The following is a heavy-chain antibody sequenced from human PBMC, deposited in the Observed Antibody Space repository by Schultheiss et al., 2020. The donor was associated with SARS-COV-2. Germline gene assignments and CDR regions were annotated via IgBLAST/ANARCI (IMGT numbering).Heavy chain of an antibody. V-gene: IGHV1-18*01. CDR3: ASPLPAAYGMDV. CDR1: GYTFTSYG. Sequence: ASVKVSCKASGYTFTSYGISWVRQAPGQGLEWMGWISAYNGNTNYAQKFQGRVTMTRDTSISTAYMELSRLRSDDTAVYYCASPLPAAYGMDVWGQGTTVTVSS. J-gene: IGHJ6*02. CDR2: ISAYNGNT. D-gene: IGHD2-2*01.